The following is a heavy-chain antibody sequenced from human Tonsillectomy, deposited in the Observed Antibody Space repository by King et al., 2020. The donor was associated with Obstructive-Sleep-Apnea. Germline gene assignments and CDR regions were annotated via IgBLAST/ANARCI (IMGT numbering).Heavy chain of an antibody. V-gene: IGHV1-18*04. CDR1: GYTFTSYG. CDR3: ARGDSSGWLGIPNY. J-gene: IGHJ4*02. D-gene: IGHD6-19*01. Sequence: QLVQSGAEVKKPGASVKVSCKASGYTFTSYGISWVRQAPGQGLEWMGWISAYSDNTNYAQKLRGRVTMTTDTSTSTAYMELRSVTSDDTAGYYCARGDSSGWLGIPNYWGQGTLVTVSS. CDR2: ISAYSDNT.